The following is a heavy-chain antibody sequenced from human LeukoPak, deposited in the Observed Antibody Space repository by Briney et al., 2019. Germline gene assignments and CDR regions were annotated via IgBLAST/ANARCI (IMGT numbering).Heavy chain of an antibody. Sequence: GGSLRLSCAASGFTVTRYWMSWARQAPGKGLEWVANIKQDGSEKYYVDSVKGRFTISRDNAKNSLYLQMNSLRAEDTAVYYCASPHLDLRTGFDYWGQGTLVTVSS. CDR1: GFTVTRYW. J-gene: IGHJ4*02. V-gene: IGHV3-7*01. CDR3: ASPHLDLRTGFDY. D-gene: IGHD3/OR15-3a*01. CDR2: IKQDGSEK.